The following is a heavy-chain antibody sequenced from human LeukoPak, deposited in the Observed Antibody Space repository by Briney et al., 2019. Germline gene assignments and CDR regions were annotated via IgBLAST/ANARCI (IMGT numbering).Heavy chain of an antibody. Sequence: GGSLRLSCAASGFTFSSYSMNWVRQAPGKGLERVSSISSSSSSIYYADSVKSRFTVSRDNAKNSLYLQMNSLRAEDTAVYYCARGRYNSGWSGWFDPWGQGTLVTVSS. D-gene: IGHD6-19*01. CDR2: ISSSSSSI. CDR1: GFTFSSYS. V-gene: IGHV3-21*01. CDR3: ARGRYNSGWSGWFDP. J-gene: IGHJ5*02.